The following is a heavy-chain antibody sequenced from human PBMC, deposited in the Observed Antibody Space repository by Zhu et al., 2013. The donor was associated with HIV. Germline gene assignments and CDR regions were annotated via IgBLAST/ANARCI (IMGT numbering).Heavy chain of an antibody. CDR2: INHSGST. D-gene: IGHD6-13*01. Sequence: QVQLQQWGAGLLKPSETLSLTCAVYGGSFSGYYWSWIRQPPGKGLEWIGEINHSGSTNYNPSLKSRVTISVDTSKNQFSLKLSSVTAADTAVYYCARGGIAAAGTRMTNLKSHRTRPPKKFDYWGQGTLVTVSS. CDR3: ARGGIAAAGTRMTNLKSHRTRPPKKFDY. J-gene: IGHJ4*02. V-gene: IGHV4-34*01. CDR1: GGSFSGYY.